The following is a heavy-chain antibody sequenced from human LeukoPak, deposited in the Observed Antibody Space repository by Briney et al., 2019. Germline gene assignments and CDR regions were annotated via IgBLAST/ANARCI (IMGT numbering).Heavy chain of an antibody. J-gene: IGHJ4*02. CDR1: GVTFSSYW. CDR2: INSDGSST. Sequence: GGSLRLSCAASGVTFSSYWMHWVRQPPGKGLVWVSRINSDGSSTSYADSVKGRFTISRNNAKNTLYLQMNSLRAEDTAVYYCAREQWLVRGWDYWGQGTLVTVSS. CDR3: AREQWLVRGWDY. V-gene: IGHV3-74*01. D-gene: IGHD6-19*01.